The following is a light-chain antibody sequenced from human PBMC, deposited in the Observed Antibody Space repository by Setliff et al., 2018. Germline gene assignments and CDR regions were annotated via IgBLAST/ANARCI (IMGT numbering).Light chain of an antibody. J-gene: IGLJ2*01. V-gene: IGLV2-14*03. CDR3: TSYASGSTYVV. CDR2: DVT. Sequence: QSVLTQPASVSGSPGQSITISCTGSSSDIGAFNYVSWYQKNPRQASKLMIYDVTKRPSGVSDRFSGSKSGNTASLTISGLQAGDEADYFCTSYASGSTYVVFGGGTKVTVL. CDR1: SSDIGAFNY.